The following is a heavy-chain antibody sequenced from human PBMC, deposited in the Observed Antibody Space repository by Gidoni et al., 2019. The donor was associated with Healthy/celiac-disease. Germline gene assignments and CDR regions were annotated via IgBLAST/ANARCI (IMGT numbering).Heavy chain of an antibody. J-gene: IGHJ4*02. CDR3: TTDYTVGPTKGY. V-gene: IGHV3-15*01. Sequence: EVQLVESGGGWVKPGGSLRLSWVASGFRFSNAWMSWVRQAPGKGLEWVGRIKSKADGGTIDYAAPVKGRFTISRDDSKTTVSLELSSLKTEDAALYYCTTDYTVGPTKGYWGQGTLVTVSS. CDR1: GFRFSNAW. D-gene: IGHD1-26*01. CDR2: IKSKADGGTI.